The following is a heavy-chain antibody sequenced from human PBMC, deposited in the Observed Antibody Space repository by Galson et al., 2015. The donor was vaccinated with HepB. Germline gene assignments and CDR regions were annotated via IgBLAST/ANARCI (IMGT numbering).Heavy chain of an antibody. Sequence: KLSCTASGYTFTAYYIHWVRQAPGQGLEWMGWINPNSSTTNYAEKFQDRFTITRDKSINTAYMEMSGLTSDDTAVYYCTKVLESWFDPWGQGTLVTVSS. J-gene: IGHJ5*02. D-gene: IGHD3-3*01. CDR1: GYTFTAYY. CDR3: TKVLESWFDP. V-gene: IGHV1-2*02. CDR2: INPNSSTT.